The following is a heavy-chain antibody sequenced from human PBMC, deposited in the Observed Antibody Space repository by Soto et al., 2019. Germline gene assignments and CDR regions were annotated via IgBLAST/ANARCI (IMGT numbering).Heavy chain of an antibody. CDR1: GFTFSSYW. D-gene: IGHD6-13*01. Sequence: GGSLRLSCAASGFTFSSYWMSWVRQAPGKGLEWVANIKQDGSEKYYVDSVKGRFTISRDNAKNSLYLQMNSLRAEDTAVYYCARDGYSSSWTPIYYMDVWGKGTTVTVSS. CDR2: IKQDGSEK. CDR3: ARDGYSSSWTPIYYMDV. V-gene: IGHV3-7*01. J-gene: IGHJ6*03.